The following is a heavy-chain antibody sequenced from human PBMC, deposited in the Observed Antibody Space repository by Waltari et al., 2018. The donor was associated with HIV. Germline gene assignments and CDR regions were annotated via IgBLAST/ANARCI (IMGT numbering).Heavy chain of an antibody. CDR3: AKDPMDIVATINYYGMDV. V-gene: IGHV3-23*01. CDR2: ISGSGGST. Sequence: EVQLLESGGGLVQPGGSLRLSCAASGLTFSSYAMRWVSQAPGKGLEWVSAISGSGGSTYYADSVKGRFTISRDNSKNTLYLQMNSLRAEDTAVYYCAKDPMDIVATINYYGMDVWGQGTTVTVSS. D-gene: IGHD5-12*01. J-gene: IGHJ6*02. CDR1: GLTFSSYA.